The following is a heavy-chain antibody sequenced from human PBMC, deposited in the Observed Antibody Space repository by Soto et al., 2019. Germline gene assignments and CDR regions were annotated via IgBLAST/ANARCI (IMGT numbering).Heavy chain of an antibody. Sequence: QVQLVQSGAEVRKPGASVKVSCKASGYTFSTSGMSWLRQAPGQGLEWMGWSSTYNGDTNDAPKFQDRVTMTSDTATSTVHMELRSLRSDHTAVYYCARAGAAPYYYYGMDVWGQGTRVTVSS. D-gene: IGHD2-15*01. V-gene: IGHV1-18*01. CDR1: GYTFSTSG. CDR2: SSTYNGDT. CDR3: ARAGAAPYYYYGMDV. J-gene: IGHJ6*02.